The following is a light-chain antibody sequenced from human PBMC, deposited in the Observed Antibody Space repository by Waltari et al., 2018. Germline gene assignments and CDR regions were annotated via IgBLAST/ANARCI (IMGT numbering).Light chain of an antibody. J-gene: IGKJ3*01. CDR1: KSLSSY. CDR3: QQHDNLPLT. V-gene: IGKV1-33*01. Sequence: DIKMTQSPSSLSASVGERVTITCRASKSLSSYLNWYQQKPGKAPKLLIYASSNLEPGVQSRFSGSGSGTDFTVTISSLQPDDIATSYCQQHDNLPLTFGPGTKVEIK. CDR2: ASS.